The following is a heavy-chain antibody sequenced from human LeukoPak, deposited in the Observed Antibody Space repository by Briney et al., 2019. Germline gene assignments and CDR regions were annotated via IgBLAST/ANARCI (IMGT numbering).Heavy chain of an antibody. V-gene: IGHV5-51*01. D-gene: IGHD5-24*01. CDR1: GYSFTSYG. Sequence: PGESLNIPCRLSGYSFTSYGIGGARQMPGKGLEWVGIIYPGDSDPKYSPSFQGQVTISVDKSITTAYLQWSSLKASDTAIYFCGRYSDGIDQWGQGTLVTVSS. CDR3: GRYSDGIDQ. CDR2: IYPGDSDP. J-gene: IGHJ4*02.